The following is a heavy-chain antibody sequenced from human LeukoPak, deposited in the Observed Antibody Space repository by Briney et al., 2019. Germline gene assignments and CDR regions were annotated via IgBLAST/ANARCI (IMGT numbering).Heavy chain of an antibody. CDR2: INHSGST. CDR1: GGSFSGYY. D-gene: IGHD3-3*01. Sequence: PSETLSLTCAVYGGSFSGYYWSWIRQPPGKGLEWIGEINHSGSTNYNPSLESRVTISVDTSKNQFSLKLSSVTAADTAVYYCARLELRFLEWLPGQNWFDPWGQGTLVTVSS. V-gene: IGHV4-34*01. J-gene: IGHJ5*02. CDR3: ARLELRFLEWLPGQNWFDP.